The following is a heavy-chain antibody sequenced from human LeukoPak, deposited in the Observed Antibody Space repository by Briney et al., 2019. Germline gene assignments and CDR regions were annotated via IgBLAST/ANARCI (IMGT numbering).Heavy chain of an antibody. Sequence: GGSLRLSCAASGFTFSSYSMNWVRQAPGKGLEWVSSISSSSSYIYYADSVKGRFTISRDNAKNSLYLQMNSLRAEDTAVYYCARVGAAAAHNWFDPWGQGTLVTASS. J-gene: IGHJ5*02. CDR2: ISSSSSYI. D-gene: IGHD6-13*01. CDR1: GFTFSSYS. CDR3: ARVGAAAAHNWFDP. V-gene: IGHV3-21*01.